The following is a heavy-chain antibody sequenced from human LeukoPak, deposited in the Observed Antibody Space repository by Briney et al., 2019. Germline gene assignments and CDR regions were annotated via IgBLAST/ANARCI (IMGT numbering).Heavy chain of an antibody. D-gene: IGHD6-13*01. V-gene: IGHV4-59*01. Sequence: SETLPLTCTVSGGSISSYYWSWIRQPPGKGLEWIGYIYYSGSTNYNPSLKSRVTISVDTSKNQFSLKLSSVTAADTAVYYCARSASPYSSSSDYYYFDYWGQGTLVTVSS. CDR2: IYYSGST. CDR3: ARSASPYSSSSDYYYFDY. CDR1: GGSISSYY. J-gene: IGHJ4*02.